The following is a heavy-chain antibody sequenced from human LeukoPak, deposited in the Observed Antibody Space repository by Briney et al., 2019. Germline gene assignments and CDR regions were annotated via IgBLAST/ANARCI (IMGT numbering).Heavy chain of an antibody. CDR2: IYSGGST. J-gene: IGHJ6*04. CDR3: ASRGVVVPAARNYYYYGMDV. D-gene: IGHD2-2*01. Sequence: PGGSLRLSCAASGLTVSSNYMSWVRQAPGKGLEWVSVIYSGGSTYYADSVKGRFTVSRDNSKNTLYLQMNSLRAEDTAVYYCASRGVVVPAARNYYYYGMDVWGKGTTVTVSS. CDR1: GLTVSSNY. V-gene: IGHV3-53*01.